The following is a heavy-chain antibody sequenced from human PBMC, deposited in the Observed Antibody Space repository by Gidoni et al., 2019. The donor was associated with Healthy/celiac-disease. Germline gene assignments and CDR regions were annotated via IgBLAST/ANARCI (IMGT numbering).Heavy chain of an antibody. CDR1: GFTFRHAW. CDR2: IKSKIDGGTT. V-gene: IGHV3-15*07. D-gene: IGHD3-22*01. J-gene: IGHJ3*02. Sequence: EVQLVASGGGLVKPGGSLRLPCVASGFTFRHAWMNWVRQAPGKGLEWVGRIKSKIDGGTTDYAAPVKGRFTISRDDSKNTLYVQMNSLKTEDTAVYHCTTGSSYYYDSSGTFDIWGQGTMVTVSS. CDR3: TTGSSYYYDSSGTFDI.